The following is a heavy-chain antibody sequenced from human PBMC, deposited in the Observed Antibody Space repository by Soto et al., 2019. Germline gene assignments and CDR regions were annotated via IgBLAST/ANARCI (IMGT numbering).Heavy chain of an antibody. CDR3: ARVSGYYFLDY. CDR2: INAGNGNT. D-gene: IGHD5-12*01. Sequence: QVQLVQSGAEEKKPGASVKVSCKASGYTFTNYAMHWVRQAPGQRLEWMGWINAGNGNTKYSQKFQGRVTITRDTSASTAYMELSSLRSQDTAVYYCARVSGYYFLDYWGQGTLVTVSS. J-gene: IGHJ4*02. V-gene: IGHV1-3*05. CDR1: GYTFTNYA.